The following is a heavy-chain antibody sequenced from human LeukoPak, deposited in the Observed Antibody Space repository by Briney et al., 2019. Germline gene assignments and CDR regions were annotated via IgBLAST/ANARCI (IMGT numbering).Heavy chain of an antibody. CDR2: VNHSGST. Sequence: PSETLSLTCAVYGGSFSGYYWSWIRQPPGKGLEWIGEVNHSGSTNYNPSLESRVTISVDTSKNQFSLKLSSVTAADTAVYYCARGVGYCSGGSCYLFDYWGQGTLVTVSS. D-gene: IGHD2-15*01. CDR1: GGSFSGYY. V-gene: IGHV4-34*01. CDR3: ARGVGYCSGGSCYLFDY. J-gene: IGHJ4*02.